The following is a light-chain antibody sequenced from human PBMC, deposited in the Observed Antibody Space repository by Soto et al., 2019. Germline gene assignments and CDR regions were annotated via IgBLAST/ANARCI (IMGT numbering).Light chain of an antibody. V-gene: IGKV1-39*01. CDR1: QSISSY. Sequence: DIQMTQSPSSLSAPVGDRVTITCRASQSISSYLNWYQQKPGKAPNLLIYAASSLQSGVPSRFSGSGSGTDFTLTISSLQPEDFATYYCQQSYSTPVTFGGGTKVEIK. CDR3: QQSYSTPVT. J-gene: IGKJ4*01. CDR2: AAS.